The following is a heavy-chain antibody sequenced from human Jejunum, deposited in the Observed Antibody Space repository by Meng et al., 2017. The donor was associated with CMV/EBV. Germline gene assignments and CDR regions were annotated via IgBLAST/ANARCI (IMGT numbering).Heavy chain of an antibody. CDR1: GLTFNNYW. Sequence: LSCAASGLTFNNYWIHWDPQVPVRGLVWVPRINRDGSPTVYADSVKDRFTISRDNAKITLSLQISSLRAEGTAVYYCVAGELFFDYWGQGTLVTVSS. D-gene: IGHD3-10*01. J-gene: IGHJ4*02. CDR2: INRDGSPT. V-gene: IGHV3-74*01. CDR3: VAGELFFDY.